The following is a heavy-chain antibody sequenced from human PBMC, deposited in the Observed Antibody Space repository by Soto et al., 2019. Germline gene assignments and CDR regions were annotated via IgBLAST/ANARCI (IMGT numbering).Heavy chain of an antibody. CDR2: TYYRSTWFT. CDR3: ARDKRALSGYFFDY. J-gene: IGHJ4*02. Sequence: SQTLSLTCAISGDSVSTNGVAWDWIRQSPSRGLEWLGRTYYRSTWFTEYAISVKRRITINADTSRNQFSLQLNSVTPEDTAVYYCARDKRALSGYFFDYWGQGALVTV. CDR1: GDSVSTNGVA. V-gene: IGHV6-1*01. D-gene: IGHD1-1*01.